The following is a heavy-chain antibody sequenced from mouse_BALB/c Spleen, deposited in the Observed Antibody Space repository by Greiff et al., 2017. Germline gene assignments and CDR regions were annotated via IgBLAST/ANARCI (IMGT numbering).Heavy chain of an antibody. J-gene: IGHJ3*01. CDR1: GFTFSSYA. CDR2: ISSGGSYT. Sequence: EVKLMESGGGLVKPGGSLKLSCAASGFTFSSYAMSWVRQSPEKRLEWVAEISSGGSYTYYPDTVTGRFTISRDNAKNTLYLEMSSLRSEDTAMYYCARDRTYEAYWGQGTLVTVSA. D-gene: IGHD5-1*01. CDR3: ARDRTYEAY. V-gene: IGHV5-9-4*01.